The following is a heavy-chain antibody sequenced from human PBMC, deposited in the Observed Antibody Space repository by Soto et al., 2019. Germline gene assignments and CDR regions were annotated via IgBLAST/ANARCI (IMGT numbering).Heavy chain of an antibody. D-gene: IGHD3-16*01. CDR3: ARLRGGGFNI. V-gene: IGHV1-8*01. Sequence: ASVKVSCKASGYTFTSSDIYWVRQATGQGLEWMAWMNSKPGNSVYAQTFQGRVTMTSDTSISTGRMDLSSLRADDTAVYYCARLRGGGFNIWGEVTPVTVCS. CDR2: MNSKPGNS. J-gene: IGHJ4*02. CDR1: GYTFTSSD.